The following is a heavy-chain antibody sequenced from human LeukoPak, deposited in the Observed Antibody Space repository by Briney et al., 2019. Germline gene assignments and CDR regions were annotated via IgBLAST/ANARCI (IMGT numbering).Heavy chain of an antibody. CDR3: ARGSVDIAWSGFDY. Sequence: SETLSLTCTVSGGSINNYYWSWIRQPAGKGLEWIGRIYFSGSTNHNPSLKSRVTMSVDTSKNQFSLKLSSVTAADTAVYYCARGSVDIAWSGFDYWGQGTLVTVSS. D-gene: IGHD5-12*01. V-gene: IGHV4-4*07. CDR2: IYFSGST. J-gene: IGHJ4*02. CDR1: GGSINNYY.